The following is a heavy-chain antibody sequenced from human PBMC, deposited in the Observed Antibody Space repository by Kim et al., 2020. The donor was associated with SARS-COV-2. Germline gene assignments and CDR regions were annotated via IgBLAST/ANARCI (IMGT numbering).Heavy chain of an antibody. Sequence: ADSGKGRFTITRDNAKNSLYLQMNSLRAEDTAVYYCARAYSSGWAYFDYWGQGTLVTVSS. J-gene: IGHJ4*02. CDR3: ARAYSSGWAYFDY. D-gene: IGHD6-19*01. V-gene: IGHV3-21*01.